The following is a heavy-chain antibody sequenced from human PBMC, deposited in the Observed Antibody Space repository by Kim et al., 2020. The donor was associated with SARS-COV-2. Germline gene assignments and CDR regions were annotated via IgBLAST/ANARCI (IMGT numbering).Heavy chain of an antibody. D-gene: IGHD6-13*01. V-gene: IGHV3-23*01. CDR3: AKSGIAAAGYGMDV. Sequence: ADSVKGRSPISRNNSKNTLYLQMNILGAEDTAVYYCAKSGIAAAGYGMDVWGQGTTVTVSS. J-gene: IGHJ6*02.